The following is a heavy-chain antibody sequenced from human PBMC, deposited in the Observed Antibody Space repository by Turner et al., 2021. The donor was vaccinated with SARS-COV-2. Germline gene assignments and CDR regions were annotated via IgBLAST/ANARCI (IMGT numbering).Heavy chain of an antibody. J-gene: IGHJ4*02. Sequence: EVQPLESGGVLVQPGVSLGLSCAASGFPFSSYDMNWVRQAPGKGLGWVSYISGSGRTIYYGDSMKGRVAVSRDNAKNSLYLQVNRLRVEDTAVYYCARGRSWNYWGQGTLITVSS. CDR2: ISGSGRTI. CDR1: GFPFSSYD. D-gene: IGHD1-26*01. V-gene: IGHV3-48*03. CDR3: ARGRSWNY.